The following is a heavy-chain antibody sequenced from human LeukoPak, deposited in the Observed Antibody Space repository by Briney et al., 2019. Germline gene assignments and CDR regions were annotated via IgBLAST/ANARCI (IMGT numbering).Heavy chain of an antibody. J-gene: IGHJ4*02. D-gene: IGHD5-18*01. CDR2: ISGSGGST. CDR1: GFTFSNSA. CDR3: AKRIQSAMATGY. V-gene: IGHV3-23*01. Sequence: GGTLRLSCAASGFTFSNSALSWVRQAPGKGLEWVSDISGSGGSTYYADSVKGRFTISRDNSKNTLYLQMNSLRAEDTAVYYCAKRIQSAMATGYWGQGTLVTVSS.